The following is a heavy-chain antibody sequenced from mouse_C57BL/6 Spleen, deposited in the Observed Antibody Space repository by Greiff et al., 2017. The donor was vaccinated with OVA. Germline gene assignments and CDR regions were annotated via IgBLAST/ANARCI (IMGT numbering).Heavy chain of an antibody. CDR2: ISDGGSYT. CDR3: ARAYDYDRDWFAY. D-gene: IGHD2-4*01. V-gene: IGHV5-4*03. J-gene: IGHJ3*01. CDR1: GFTFSSYA. Sequence: EVKLQESGGGLVKPGGSLKLSCAASGFTFSSYAMSWVRQTPEKRLEWVATISDGGSYTYYPDNVKGRFTISRDNAKNNLYLQMSHLKSEDTAMYYCARAYDYDRDWFAYWGQGTLVTVSA.